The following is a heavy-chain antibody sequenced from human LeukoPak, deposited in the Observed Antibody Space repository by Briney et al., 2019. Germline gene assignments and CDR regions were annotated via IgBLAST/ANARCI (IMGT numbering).Heavy chain of an antibody. CDR3: ARDRIAAAGWFDP. CDR1: GFTFSDYG. V-gene: IGHV3-30*03. D-gene: IGHD6-13*01. J-gene: IGHJ5*02. CDR2: ISFDGSHK. Sequence: PGTSLRLSCAASGFTFSDYGMHWVRQAPGRGLEWVAVISFDGSHKDHADSVKGRFTISRDNSKNTLYLQMNSLRAEDTAVYYCARDRIAAAGWFDPWGQGTLVTVSS.